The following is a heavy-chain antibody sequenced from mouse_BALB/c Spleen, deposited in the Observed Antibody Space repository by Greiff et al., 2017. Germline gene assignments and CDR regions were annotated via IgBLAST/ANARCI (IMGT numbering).Heavy chain of an antibody. V-gene: IGHV1-7*01. J-gene: IGHJ4*01. CDR1: GYTFTSYW. CDR2: INPSTGYT. Sequence: QVQLQQSGAELAQPGASVKMSCKASGYTFTSYWMHWVKQRPGQGLEWIGYINPSTGYTEYNQKFKDKATLTADKSSSTAYMQLSSLTSEDSAVYYCARGGWPHYAMDYWGQGTSVTVAS. D-gene: IGHD2-3*01. CDR3: ARGGWPHYAMDY.